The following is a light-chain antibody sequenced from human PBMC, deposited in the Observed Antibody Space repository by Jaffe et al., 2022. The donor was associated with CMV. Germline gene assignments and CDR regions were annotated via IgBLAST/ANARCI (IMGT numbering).Light chain of an antibody. Sequence: QSILTQPPSVSAAPGQRVTISCSGSSSNIAKNFVSWYQHLPGTAPKLLIYENNKRPSGIPDRFSGSKSGTSATLGITGLQPGDEGDYYCASWDSVSAGGLFGSGTKVTVL. CDR3: ASWDSVSAGGL. CDR2: ENN. J-gene: IGLJ1*01. V-gene: IGLV1-51*02. CDR1: SSNIAKNF.